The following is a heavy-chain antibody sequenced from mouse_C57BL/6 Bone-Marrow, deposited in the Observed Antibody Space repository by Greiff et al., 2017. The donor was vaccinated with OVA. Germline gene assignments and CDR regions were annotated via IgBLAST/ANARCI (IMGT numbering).Heavy chain of an antibody. CDR3: ARWISTTVEGAMDY. CDR2: INPNNGGT. V-gene: IGHV1-26*01. J-gene: IGHJ4*01. CDR1: GYTFTDYY. Sequence: VQLQQSGPELVKPGASVKISCKASGYTFTDYYMNWVKQSHGKSLEWIGDINPNNGGTSYNQKFKGKATLTVDKSSSTAYMELRSLTSEDSAVYYCARWISTTVEGAMDYWGQGTSVTVSS. D-gene: IGHD1-1*01.